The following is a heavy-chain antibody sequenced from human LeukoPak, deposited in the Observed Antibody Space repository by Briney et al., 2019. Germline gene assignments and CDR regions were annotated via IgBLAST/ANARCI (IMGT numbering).Heavy chain of an antibody. CDR1: GYTFTSYG. V-gene: IGHV1-69*13. CDR2: IIPIFGTA. J-gene: IGHJ3*02. D-gene: IGHD3-16*02. Sequence: EASVKVSCKASGYTFTSYGISWVRQAPGQGLEWMGGIIPIFGTANYAQKFQGRVTITADESTSTAYMELSSLRSEDTAVYYCARERIMITFGGVIPTPDAFDIWGQGTMVTVSS. CDR3: ARERIMITFGGVIPTPDAFDI.